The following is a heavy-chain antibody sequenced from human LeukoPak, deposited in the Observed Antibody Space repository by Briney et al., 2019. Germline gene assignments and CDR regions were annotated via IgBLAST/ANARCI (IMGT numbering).Heavy chain of an antibody. CDR1: GFTFSSYE. CDR3: ARVGYYDSSGYNGDY. D-gene: IGHD3-22*01. J-gene: IGHJ4*02. V-gene: IGHV3-48*03. CDR2: ISSSGSTI. Sequence: GGSLRLSCAASGFTFSSYEMNWVRQAPGKGLEWVSYISSSGSTIYYADSVKGRFTISRDNAKNSLYLQMNSLRAEDTAVYYCARVGYYDSSGYNGDYWGQGTLATVSS.